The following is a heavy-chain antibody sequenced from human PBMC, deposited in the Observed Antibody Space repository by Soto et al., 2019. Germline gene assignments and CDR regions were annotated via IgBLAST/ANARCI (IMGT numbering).Heavy chain of an antibody. D-gene: IGHD2-21*02. CDR1: GGYISSGGYY. V-gene: IGHV4-31*03. CDR2: IYYSGST. J-gene: IGHJ5*02. CDR3: AREGGNSAWFDP. Sequence: QVQLQESGPGLVKPSQTLSLTCTVAGGYISSGGYYWSWIRQHPGKGLEWIGYIYYSGSTYYNPSLKSRVTISVDTSKNQFSLKLSSVTAADTAVYYCAREGGNSAWFDPWGQGTLVTVSS.